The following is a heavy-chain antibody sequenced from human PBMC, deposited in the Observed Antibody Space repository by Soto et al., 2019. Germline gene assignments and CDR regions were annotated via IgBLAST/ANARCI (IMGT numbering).Heavy chain of an antibody. J-gene: IGHJ4*02. CDR3: ARMNSGWNSFDY. CDR2: IYYRGNT. Sequence: SETLSLTCTVSDGSINDNYWTWIRQPPGKGLEWMGYIYYRGNTNINPSLRSRLTISVDTSKNQFSLKLSSVTAADTAVYYCARMNSGWNSFDYWGQGTLVTVSS. V-gene: IGHV4-59*01. CDR1: DGSINDNY. D-gene: IGHD6-25*01.